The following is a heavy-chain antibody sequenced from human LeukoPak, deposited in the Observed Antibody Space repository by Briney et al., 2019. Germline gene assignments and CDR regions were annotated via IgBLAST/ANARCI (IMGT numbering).Heavy chain of an antibody. Sequence: SETLSLTCAVYGGSFSGYYWSWIRQPPGKGLEWIGEINHSGSTNYNPSLKSRVTISVDTSKNQFSLKLSSVTAADTAVYYCAREGYCGGDCYSVWFDPWGQGTLVTVSS. D-gene: IGHD2-21*02. J-gene: IGHJ5*02. CDR1: GGSFSGYY. CDR2: INHSGST. V-gene: IGHV4-34*01. CDR3: AREGYCGGDCYSVWFDP.